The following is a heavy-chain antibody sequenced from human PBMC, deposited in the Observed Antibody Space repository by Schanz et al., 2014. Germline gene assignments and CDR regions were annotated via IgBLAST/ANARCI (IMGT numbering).Heavy chain of an antibody. D-gene: IGHD3-10*01. CDR2: ISAGSSHT. V-gene: IGHV3-11*06. CDR3: AKGSGSGTYSHLDY. J-gene: IGHJ4*02. Sequence: QVQLVESGGGLVKPGGSLRLSCAASGFIFSDYYMSWIRQAPGKGMECIAYISAGSSHTYFAESVKGRFTISRDNAKNSLYLQMNSLGLEDTGVYFCAKGSGSGTYSHLDYWGQGTLVTVSS. CDR1: GFIFSDYY.